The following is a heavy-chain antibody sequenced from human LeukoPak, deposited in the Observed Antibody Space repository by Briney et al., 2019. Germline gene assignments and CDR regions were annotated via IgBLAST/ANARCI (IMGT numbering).Heavy chain of an antibody. CDR3: AREYGSGTFD. CDR1: GLIVSNYY. Sequence: GGSLRLSCAASGLIVSNYYMSWVRQAPGKGLECVSVIYSGGATYYADSVKGRFTISRDNSKNTLYLQMNSLRAEDTAVYFCAREYGSGTFDWGQGTLVTVSS. V-gene: IGHV3-53*01. D-gene: IGHD2-2*01. CDR2: IYSGGAT. J-gene: IGHJ4*02.